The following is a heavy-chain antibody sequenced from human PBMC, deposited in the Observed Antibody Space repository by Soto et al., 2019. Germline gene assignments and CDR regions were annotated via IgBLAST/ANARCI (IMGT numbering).Heavy chain of an antibody. CDR1: GGSISSGGYS. CDR2: IYHSGST. D-gene: IGHD3-22*01. J-gene: IGHJ1*01. CDR3: AIYDSSGSRGFQH. Sequence: PSETLSLTCAVSGGSISSGGYSWSWIRQPPGKGLEWIGYIYHSGSTYYNPSLKSRVTISVDTSKNQFSLKLSSVTTADTAVYYCAIYDSSGSRGFQHWGQGTLVTVSS. V-gene: IGHV4-30-2*05.